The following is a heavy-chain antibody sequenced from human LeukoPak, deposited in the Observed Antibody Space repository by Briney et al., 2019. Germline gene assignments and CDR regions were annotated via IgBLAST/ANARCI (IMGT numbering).Heavy chain of an antibody. Sequence: GGSLRLSCVASGFTFSHYSMNWVRQAPGKGLEWVSSIRFTGSYIYYADSVKGRFTISRDDAKNSLSLQMISLRAEDTAVYYCTRAGPRRDGYYSDYWGQGTLVTVSS. D-gene: IGHD5-24*01. J-gene: IGHJ4*02. CDR1: GFTFSHYS. CDR3: TRAGPRRDGYYSDY. CDR2: IRFTGSYI. V-gene: IGHV3-21*01.